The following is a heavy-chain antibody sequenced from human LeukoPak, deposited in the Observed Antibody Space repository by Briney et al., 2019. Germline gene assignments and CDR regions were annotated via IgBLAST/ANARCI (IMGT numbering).Heavy chain of an antibody. CDR3: ARGMTTVTPKNFDY. CDR1: GFTFGNYW. CDR2: IKQDGSEK. Sequence: GESLRLSCAASGFTFGNYWMSWVRQAPGMGLEWVANIKQDGSEKNYVDSVKGRFTISRDNAKNSLFLQMDSLRADDTAVYYCARGMTTVTPKNFDYWGQGTLVTVSS. J-gene: IGHJ4*02. V-gene: IGHV3-7*04. D-gene: IGHD4-17*01.